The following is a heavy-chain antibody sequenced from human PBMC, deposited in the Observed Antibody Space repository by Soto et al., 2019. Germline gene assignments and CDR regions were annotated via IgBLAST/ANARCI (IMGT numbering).Heavy chain of an antibody. J-gene: IGHJ5*02. CDR1: VASISSGGYY. D-gene: IGHD3-22*01. Sequence: QVQLQESGPGLVKPSQTLSLTCTVSVASISSGGYYWSWIRQHPGEGLEWIGYIYYSGSTSYNPSLRSRVSISVDTSKNQFSLKLSSVTDAVTAVYYCERESKYDTSVYPPCFAPWGQGNLVTVSS. CDR3: ERESKYDTSVYPPCFAP. V-gene: IGHV4-31*03. CDR2: IYYSGST.